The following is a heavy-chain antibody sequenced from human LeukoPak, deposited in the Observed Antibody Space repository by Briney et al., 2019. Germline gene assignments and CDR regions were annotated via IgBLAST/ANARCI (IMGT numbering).Heavy chain of an antibody. V-gene: IGHV3-23*01. CDR3: AKVPRQHDNWFDP. Sequence: GGSLRLSCVASGFTFSSYDMSWVRQAPGKGLEWVSAISNSGGRTFYADSVKGRFTISRDNSKNMVYVQMGSLKADDTAIYYFAKVPRQHDNWFDPWGQGTLVTVSS. CDR2: ISNSGGRT. D-gene: IGHD2-2*01. J-gene: IGHJ5*02. CDR1: GFTFSSYD.